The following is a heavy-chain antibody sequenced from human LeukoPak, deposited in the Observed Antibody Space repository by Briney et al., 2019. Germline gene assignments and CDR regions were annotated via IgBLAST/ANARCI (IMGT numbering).Heavy chain of an antibody. CDR3: ASSPLSSWYSYYYYYMDV. CDR1: GFTFDDYS. CDR2: ISGSGGST. V-gene: IGHV3-23*01. Sequence: PGGSLRLSCAASGFTFDDYSMNWVRQAPGKGLEWVSAISGSGGSTYYADSVKGRFTISRDNSKNTLYLQMNSLRAEDTAVYYCASSPLSSWYSYYYYYMDVWGKGTTVTVSS. D-gene: IGHD6-13*01. J-gene: IGHJ6*03.